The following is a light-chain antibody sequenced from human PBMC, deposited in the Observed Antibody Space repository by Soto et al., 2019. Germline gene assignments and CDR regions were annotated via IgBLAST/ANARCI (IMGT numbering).Light chain of an antibody. Sequence: QSVLTQPPSASETPGQRVTISCSGSSSNIGSNTVNWYQQLPGTAPKLLISSNNQRPSGVPDRFSGSKSGSSASLAISGLQSEDEADYYCAAWDDSLNGPVFGGGTKLTVL. CDR2: SNN. J-gene: IGLJ2*01. V-gene: IGLV1-44*01. CDR1: SSNIGSNT. CDR3: AAWDDSLNGPV.